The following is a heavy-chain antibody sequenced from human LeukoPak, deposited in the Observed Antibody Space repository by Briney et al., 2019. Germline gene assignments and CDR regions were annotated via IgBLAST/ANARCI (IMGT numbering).Heavy chain of an antibody. D-gene: IGHD5/OR15-5a*01. CDR3: AREPSGNFGQLVSSAEYFQH. J-gene: IGHJ1*01. V-gene: IGHV3-30-3*01. Sequence: GGSLRLSCATSGFTFSNYAIHWVRQAPGKGLEWVADISFDGDNEYYADSVRGRFMIARDNSKNTVYLQMNSLTVEDTAVYYCAREPSGNFGQLVSSAEYFQHWGQGTRVTVSS. CDR1: GFTFSNYA. CDR2: ISFDGDNE.